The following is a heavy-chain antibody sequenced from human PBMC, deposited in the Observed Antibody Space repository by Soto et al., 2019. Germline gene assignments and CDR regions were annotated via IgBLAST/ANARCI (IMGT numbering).Heavy chain of an antibody. D-gene: IGHD2-21*02. CDR2: INHSGST. V-gene: IGHV4-34*01. CDR3: ARGLGDVWYDAFDI. CDR1: GVSFSGYY. Sequence: SETLSLTCAFYGVSFSGYYWIWIRQPPGKGLEWIGEINHSGSTNYNPSLKSRVTISVDTSKNQFSLKLSSVTAADTAVYYCARGLGDVWYDAFDIWGQGTMVTVSS. J-gene: IGHJ3*02.